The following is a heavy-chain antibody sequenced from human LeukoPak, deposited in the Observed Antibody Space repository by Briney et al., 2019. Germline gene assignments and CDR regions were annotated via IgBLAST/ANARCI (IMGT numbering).Heavy chain of an antibody. D-gene: IGHD3-22*01. CDR1: GFTFGDYA. CDR3: TRDESNYFDSSGRHY. CDR2: IRSKVYGGTT. J-gene: IGHJ4*02. Sequence: GRSLRLSCTTSGFTFGDYAMSWVRQAPGKGLEWVGFIRSKVYGGTTEYAASVKGRFTISRDDFKSIAYLQMNGLKTEDTAVYYCTRDESNYFDSSGRHYWGQGTLVTVSS. V-gene: IGHV3-49*04.